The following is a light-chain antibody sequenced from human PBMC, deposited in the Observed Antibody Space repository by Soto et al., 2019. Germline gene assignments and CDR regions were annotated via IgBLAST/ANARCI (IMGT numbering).Light chain of an antibody. CDR2: AAS. Sequence: AIQMTQSPSSQSASVGDRVTITCRASQAIRNDLGWYQQKPGKAPKLLIYAASSLQSGVPSRFSGSGSGTDFTLTISSLQAEDFATYYCLQXYNYPQTLGQGTRLEIK. CDR1: QAIRND. CDR3: LQXYNYPQT. V-gene: IGKV1-6*02. J-gene: IGKJ5*01.